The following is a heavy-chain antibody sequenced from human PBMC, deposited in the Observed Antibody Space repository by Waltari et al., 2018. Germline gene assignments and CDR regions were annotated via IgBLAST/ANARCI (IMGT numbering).Heavy chain of an antibody. D-gene: IGHD3-10*01. CDR2: SKHSGST. J-gene: IGHJ5*02. CDR3: VRVWSTSTWFGRLDRLDP. Sequence: QVQLQQWGAGLLKPSETLSLTCAVYGGSLTGYYWTWTRQPPGKGLEWSGESKHSGSTNSKSSLKSRVTLSVDTSKSQFSLKLTSVTAADTAVYYCVRVWSTSTWFGRLDRLDPWGQGTLVTVHS. CDR1: GGSLTGYY. V-gene: IGHV4-34*01.